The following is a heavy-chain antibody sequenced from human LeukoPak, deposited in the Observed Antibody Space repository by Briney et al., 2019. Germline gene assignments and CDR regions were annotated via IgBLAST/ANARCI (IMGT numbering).Heavy chain of an antibody. CDR3: ARNIAARRGYDP. J-gene: IGHJ5*02. CDR2: IKQDGSEK. Sequence: PGGSLRLSCTACGFTFSSYWMSWVRQAPGRGLEWVANIKQDGSEKYYVDSVKGRFTISRDNAKNSLYLQMNSLRAEDTAVYYCARNIAARRGYDPWGQGTLVTVSS. CDR1: GFTFSSYW. D-gene: IGHD6-6*01. V-gene: IGHV3-7*01.